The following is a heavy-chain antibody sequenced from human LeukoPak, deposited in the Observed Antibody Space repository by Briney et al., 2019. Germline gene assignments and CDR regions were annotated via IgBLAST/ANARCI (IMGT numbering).Heavy chain of an antibody. Sequence: RGSLRLSCAASGFTFSDYYMSWIRQAPGKGLEWVSYISSSGSTIYYADSVKGRFTISRDNAKNSLYLQMNSLRAEDTAVYYCAGTSTKSYSSSRNFDYWGQGTLVTVSS. CDR2: ISSSGSTI. D-gene: IGHD6-13*01. V-gene: IGHV3-11*04. J-gene: IGHJ4*02. CDR3: AGTSTKSYSSSRNFDY. CDR1: GFTFSDYY.